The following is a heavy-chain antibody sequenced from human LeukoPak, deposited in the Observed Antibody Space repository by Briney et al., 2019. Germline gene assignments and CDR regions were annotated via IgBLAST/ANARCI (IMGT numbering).Heavy chain of an antibody. V-gene: IGHV5-51*01. Sequence: GESLKISCQGSGYSFTSYWIGWVRQLPGKGLEWMGIIYPGDSGTRYRPSFQGQVTISADKSISTAYLQWSSLKASDTAMYYCARHMSPGVAEYFQHWGQGTLVTVSS. CDR2: IYPGDSGT. CDR3: ARHMSPGVAEYFQH. D-gene: IGHD3-10*02. J-gene: IGHJ1*01. CDR1: GYSFTSYW.